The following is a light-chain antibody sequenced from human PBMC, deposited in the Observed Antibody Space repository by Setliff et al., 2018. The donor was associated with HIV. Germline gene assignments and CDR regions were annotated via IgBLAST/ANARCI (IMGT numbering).Light chain of an antibody. Sequence: ALTQPASVSGSPGQSITISCTGTSSDVGGYNYVSWYQQHPGKAPKLMIYDVSTRPSGVSNRFSGSKSGNTASLTISGLQTEDEADYYCSSYTSSSTDVFGTGTKVTVL. CDR3: SSYTSSSTDV. CDR2: DVS. V-gene: IGLV2-14*01. CDR1: SSDVGGYNY. J-gene: IGLJ1*01.